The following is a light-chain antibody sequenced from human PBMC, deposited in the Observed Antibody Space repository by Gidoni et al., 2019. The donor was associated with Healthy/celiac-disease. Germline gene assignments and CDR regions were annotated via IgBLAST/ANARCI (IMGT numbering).Light chain of an antibody. V-gene: IGKV3-15*01. CDR3: QQYNNWPLT. CDR1: QSVSSN. CDR2: GAA. J-gene: IGKJ4*01. Sequence: EIVMTQSPATLSVSPGERATLSCRASQSVSSNLAWYQQKPGQAPRLLIYGAATSATGIPARFSGSGSGTEFTLTISSLQSEDFAVYYCQQYNNWPLTFGGXTKVESK.